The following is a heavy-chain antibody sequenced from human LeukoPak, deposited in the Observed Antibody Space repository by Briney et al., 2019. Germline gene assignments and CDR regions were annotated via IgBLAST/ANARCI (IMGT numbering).Heavy chain of an antibody. CDR2: INPTSGGA. CDR3: VRHISSY. CDR1: GYTFTYYY. D-gene: IGHD2-21*01. J-gene: IGHJ4*02. V-gene: IGHV1-2*02. Sequence: ASVTVSFTASGYTFTYYYIHWVRQAPAHLLEWMAWINPTSGGANYAQQFHGLITITRDTSISTAYIELSRLTSDDTAVYYCVRHISSYWGQGTLVTVSS.